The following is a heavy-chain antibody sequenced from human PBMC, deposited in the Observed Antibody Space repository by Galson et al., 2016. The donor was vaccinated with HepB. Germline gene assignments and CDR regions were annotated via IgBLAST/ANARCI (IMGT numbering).Heavy chain of an antibody. CDR1: GFTFTTSV. CDR3: AEAVIFGR. Sequence: SLRLSCAASGFTFTTSVMSWVRQAPGKGLEWVSSISDSGGDTYNEDSVKGRFTIPRDNSKNTLNLQMVSLRVEDTAEDYCAEAVIFGRWGQGTLVTVSS. CDR2: ISDSGGDT. D-gene: IGHD3/OR15-3a*01. V-gene: IGHV3-23*01. J-gene: IGHJ4*02.